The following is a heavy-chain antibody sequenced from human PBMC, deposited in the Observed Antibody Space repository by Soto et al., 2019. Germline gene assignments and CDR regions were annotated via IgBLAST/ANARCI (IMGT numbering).Heavy chain of an antibody. CDR2: IYYSGST. Sequence: QLQLQESGPGLVKPSETLSLTCTVSGGSISSSSYYWGWIRQPPGKGLEWSGSIYYSGSTYYNPPLKSRVTISLDTPKNQFSLKLSSVTAADTSVYYCARQGNYDILTGNLYYFDYWGQGTLVTVSS. J-gene: IGHJ4*02. CDR3: ARQGNYDILTGNLYYFDY. D-gene: IGHD3-9*01. V-gene: IGHV4-39*01. CDR1: GGSISSSSYY.